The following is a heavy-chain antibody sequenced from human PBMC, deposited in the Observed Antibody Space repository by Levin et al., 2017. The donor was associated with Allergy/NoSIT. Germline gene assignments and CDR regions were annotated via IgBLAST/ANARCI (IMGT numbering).Heavy chain of an antibody. J-gene: IGHJ5*02. CDR2: IYHSGNT. CDR1: GGSISSGDYH. D-gene: IGHD7-27*01. Sequence: SQTLSLTCTVSGGSISSGDYHWSWIRQPPGKALEWIGYIYHSGNTYYNPSLKSRLTMSVDTSKNRFSVSLNSVTAADTAVYYCARAAELGRLSWIDPWGQGTLVTVSS. V-gene: IGHV4-30-4*01. CDR3: ARAAELGRLSWIDP.